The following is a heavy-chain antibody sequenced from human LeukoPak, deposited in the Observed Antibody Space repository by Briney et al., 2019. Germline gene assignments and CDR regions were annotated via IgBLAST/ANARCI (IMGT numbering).Heavy chain of an antibody. CDR1: GFTFSDCW. D-gene: IGHD2-2*02. CDR3: ARAIGVTCISTSCYSFDY. Sequence: PGGSLRLSCAASGFTFSDCWMNWVRQAPGKGLEWVSGISWNSGSIAYADSVKGRFTISRDNAKNSLYLQMNSLRAEDTALYYCARAIGVTCISTSCYSFDYWGQGTLVTVSS. V-gene: IGHV3-9*01. J-gene: IGHJ4*02. CDR2: ISWNSGSI.